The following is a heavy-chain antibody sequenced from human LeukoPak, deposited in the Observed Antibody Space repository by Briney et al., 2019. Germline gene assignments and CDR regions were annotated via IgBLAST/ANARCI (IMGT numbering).Heavy chain of an antibody. CDR1: GLILSSYW. CDR2: IRQDGSEK. Sequence: GGSLTLSCALSGLILSSYWMMWLRHAPGKGLEWVANIRQDGSEKNYVDSVKGRFSIHRHNAKHSLYLQINSVRAEHPSVYYCATQRKVGTWDRLCDYWGEGTRVTVSS. CDR3: ATQRKVGTWDRLCDY. V-gene: IGHV3-7*01. J-gene: IGHJ4*02. D-gene: IGHD4-23*01.